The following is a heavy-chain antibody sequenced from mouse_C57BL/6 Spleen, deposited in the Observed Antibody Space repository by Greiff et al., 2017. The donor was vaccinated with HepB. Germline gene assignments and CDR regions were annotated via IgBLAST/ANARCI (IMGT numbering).Heavy chain of an antibody. CDR1: GYAFSSSW. V-gene: IGHV1-82*01. CDR2: IYPGDGDT. CDR3: ARDYGSGWFAY. Sequence: QVQLQQSGPELVKPGASVKISCKASGYAFSSSWMNWVKQRPGKGLEWIGRIYPGDGDTNYNGKFKGKATLTADKSSSTAYMQLSSLTSEDSAVYFCARDYGSGWFAYWGQGTLVTVSA. J-gene: IGHJ3*01. D-gene: IGHD1-1*01.